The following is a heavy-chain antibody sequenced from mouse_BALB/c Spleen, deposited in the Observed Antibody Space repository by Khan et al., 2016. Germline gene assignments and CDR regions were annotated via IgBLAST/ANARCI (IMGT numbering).Heavy chain of an antibody. D-gene: IGHD1-2*01. CDR1: GYTFTSYY. J-gene: IGHJ2*01. V-gene: IGHV1S81*02. CDR3: TRKTTADYFDY. Sequence: QVQLQQPGAELVKPGASVKLSCKASGYTFTSYYMYWVKQRPGQGLEWIGGINPSNGGTNFNEKFKSKATLTVDTSSSTAYMQLSSLTSEDSAVYYCTRKTTADYFDYWGQGTTLTVSS. CDR2: INPSNGGT.